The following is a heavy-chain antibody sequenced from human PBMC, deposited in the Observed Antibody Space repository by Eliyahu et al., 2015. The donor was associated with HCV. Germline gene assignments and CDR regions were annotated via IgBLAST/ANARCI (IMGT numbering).Heavy chain of an antibody. Sequence: QLQLQESGPGLVKPSETLSLTCTVSGGSISSSSYYWGWIRQPPGKGLEWIGSIYYSGSTYYNPSLKSRVTISVDTSKNQFSLKLSSVTAADTAVYYCARHPLYHTTGRALGGWNWFDPWGQGTLVTVSS. CDR1: GGSISSSSYY. D-gene: IGHD3-16*01. J-gene: IGHJ5*02. V-gene: IGHV4-39*01. CDR2: IYYSGST. CDR3: ARHPLYHTTGRALGGWNWFDP.